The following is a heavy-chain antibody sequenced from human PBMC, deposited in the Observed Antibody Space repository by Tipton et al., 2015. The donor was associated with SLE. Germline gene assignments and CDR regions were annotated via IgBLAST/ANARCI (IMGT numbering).Heavy chain of an antibody. D-gene: IGHD6-19*01. V-gene: IGHV3-30*02. CDR3: AKDSAVAGVY. J-gene: IGHJ4*02. CDR2: IRYDGSNK. Sequence: SGFTFSSCGMHWVRQAPGKGLEWVAFIRYDGSNKYYADSVKGRFTISRDNSKNTLYLQMNSLRAEDTAVYYCAKDSAVAGVYWGQGTLVTVSS. CDR1: GFTFSSCG.